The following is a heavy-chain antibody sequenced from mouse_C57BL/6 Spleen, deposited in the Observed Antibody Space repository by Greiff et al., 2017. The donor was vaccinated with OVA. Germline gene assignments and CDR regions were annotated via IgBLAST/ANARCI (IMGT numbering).Heavy chain of an antibody. Sequence: QVTLKVSGPGILQPSQTLSLTCSFSGFSLSTFGMGVGWIRQPSGKGLEWLAHIWWDDDKYYNPALKSRLTISTDTSKNQVFLKIANVDTADTATYYCARRERGYSNFAWFAYWGQGTLVTVSA. D-gene: IGHD2-5*01. CDR2: IWWDDDK. CDR1: GFSLSTFGMG. V-gene: IGHV8-8*01. J-gene: IGHJ3*01. CDR3: ARRERGYSNFAWFAY.